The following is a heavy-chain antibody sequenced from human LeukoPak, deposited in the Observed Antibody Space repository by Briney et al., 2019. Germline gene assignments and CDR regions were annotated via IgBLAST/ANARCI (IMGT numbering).Heavy chain of an antibody. J-gene: IGHJ4*02. V-gene: IGHV4-39*01. D-gene: IGHD1-26*01. CDR3: ARLPRRIVGATTDDY. Sequence: SETLSLTCTVSGGSISSSSYYWGWIRQPPGKGLEWIGSIYYSGSTYYNPSLKSRVTISVDTSKNQFSLKLSSVTAADTAVYYCARLPRRIVGATTDDYWGQGTLVTVSS. CDR2: IYYSGST. CDR1: GGSISSSSYY.